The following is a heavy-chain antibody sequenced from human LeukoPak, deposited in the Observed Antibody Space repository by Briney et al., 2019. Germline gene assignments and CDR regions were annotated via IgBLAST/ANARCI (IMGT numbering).Heavy chain of an antibody. CDR1: GGSISSYY. Sequence: SETLSLTCTVSGGSISSYYWSWIRQPPGKGLEWIGYIYYSGSTNYNPSLKGRVTISVDTSKNQFSLKLSSVTAADTAVYYCARGDIAAAALGYWGQGTLVTVSS. D-gene: IGHD6-13*01. V-gene: IGHV4-59*01. J-gene: IGHJ4*02. CDR2: IYYSGST. CDR3: ARGDIAAAALGY.